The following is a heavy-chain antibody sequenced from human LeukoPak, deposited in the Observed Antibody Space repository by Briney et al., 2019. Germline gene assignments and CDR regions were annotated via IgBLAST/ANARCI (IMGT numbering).Heavy chain of an antibody. CDR2: IYYSGST. D-gene: IGHD3-10*01. V-gene: IGHV4-39*07. J-gene: IGHJ6*03. CDR3: ASENLPNYGSGSYSVRYYYYMDV. Sequence: PSETLSLTCTVSGGSISSYYWGWIRQPPGKGLEWIGSIYYSGSTYYNPSLKSRVTISVDTSKNQFSLKLSSVTAADTAVYYCASENLPNYGSGSYSVRYYYYMDVWGKGTTVTVSS. CDR1: GGSISSYY.